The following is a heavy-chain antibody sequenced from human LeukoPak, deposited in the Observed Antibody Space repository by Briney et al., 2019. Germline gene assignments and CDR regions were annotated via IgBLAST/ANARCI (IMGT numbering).Heavy chain of an antibody. D-gene: IGHD2-2*01. CDR3: AKEGEYQLILLGYAFDI. V-gene: IGHV3-23*01. CDR1: GFTFLRHG. J-gene: IGHJ3*02. Sequence: GGSLRLSCAASGFTFLRHGMTWFRQAPGKGLEWVSGVSASGGATYYADSVKGRFTISRDNSKNTLYLQMNSLRAEDTAVYYCAKEGEYQLILLGYAFDIWGQGTMVTVSS. CDR2: VSASGGAT.